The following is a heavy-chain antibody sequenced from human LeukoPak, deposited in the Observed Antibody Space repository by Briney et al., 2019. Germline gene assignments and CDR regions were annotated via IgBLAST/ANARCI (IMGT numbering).Heavy chain of an antibody. D-gene: IGHD3-22*01. CDR1: GFTFSSYA. Sequence: GGSLRLSCAASGFTFSSYAMNWVRQAPGKGLEWVSAISGTGGNTYYADSVKGRFTISRDNSRDTLFLQMNSLRAEDTAVYYCAKASYFDSSGYYDAWGQGTLVTVSS. CDR2: ISGTGGNT. CDR3: AKASYFDSSGYYDA. J-gene: IGHJ5*02. V-gene: IGHV3-23*01.